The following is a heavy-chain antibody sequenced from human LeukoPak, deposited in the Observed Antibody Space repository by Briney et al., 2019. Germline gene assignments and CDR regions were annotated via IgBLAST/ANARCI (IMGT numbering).Heavy chain of an antibody. CDR2: IYYSGST. Sequence: SETLSLTCAVSGYSISSGYYWSWIRQPPGKGLEWIGYIYYSGSTNYNPSLKSRVTISVDTSKNQFSLKLSSVTAADTAVYYCARGSAMARAVDYWGQGTLVTVSS. D-gene: IGHD5-18*01. CDR1: GYSISSGYY. V-gene: IGHV4-61*01. CDR3: ARGSAMARAVDY. J-gene: IGHJ4*02.